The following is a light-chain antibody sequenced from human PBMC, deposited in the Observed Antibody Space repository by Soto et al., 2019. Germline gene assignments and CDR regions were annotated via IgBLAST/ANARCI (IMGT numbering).Light chain of an antibody. CDR3: CSYAGSNTWV. CDR1: SSDIGKYNL. Sequence: QSALTQPASVSGSPGQSITISCTGRSSDIGKYNLVSWYQEHPGKAPKLIIHEDNKRPSGVSNRFSGSKSGNTASLTISGLQTEDEADYYCCSYAGSNTWVFGGGTKVTVL. J-gene: IGLJ3*02. CDR2: EDN. V-gene: IGLV2-23*01.